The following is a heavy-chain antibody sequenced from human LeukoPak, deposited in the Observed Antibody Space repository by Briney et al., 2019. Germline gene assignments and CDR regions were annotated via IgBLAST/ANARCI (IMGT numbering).Heavy chain of an antibody. Sequence: ASVKVSCKASGYTFTSYGISWVRQAPGQGLEWMGWISAYNGNTNYAQKLQGRVTMTTDTSTSTAYMELRSLRSDDTAVYYCARERNSVSFGYRFDYWGQGTLVTVSS. CDR2: ISAYNGNT. D-gene: IGHD1-26*01. V-gene: IGHV1-18*01. CDR1: GYTFTSYG. CDR3: ARERNSVSFGYRFDY. J-gene: IGHJ4*02.